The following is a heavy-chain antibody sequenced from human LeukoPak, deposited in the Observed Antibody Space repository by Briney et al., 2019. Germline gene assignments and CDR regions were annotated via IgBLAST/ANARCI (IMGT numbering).Heavy chain of an antibody. CDR1: GGTFSSYA. V-gene: IGHV1-69*04. J-gene: IGHJ3*02. D-gene: IGHD2-21*02. CDR3: AKEGGDCYFCNAFDI. CDR2: IIPILGIA. Sequence: SVKVSCKASGGTFSSYAISWVRQAPGQGLEWMGRIIPILGIANYAQKFQGRVTITADKSTSTAYMELSSLRSEDTAVYYCAKEGGDCYFCNAFDIWGQGTMVTVSS.